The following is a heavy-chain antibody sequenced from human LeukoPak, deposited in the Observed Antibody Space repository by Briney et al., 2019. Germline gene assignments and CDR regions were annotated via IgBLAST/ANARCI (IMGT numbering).Heavy chain of an antibody. D-gene: IGHD2-2*01. CDR3: ARDMIVVVPAAIDLSAFDI. CDR1: GFTFSSYS. Sequence: GGSLRLSCAASGFTFSSYSMNWVRQAPGKGLEWVSSISSSSSYIYYADSVKGRFTISRDNAKNSLYLQMNSLRAEDTAVYYCARDMIVVVPAAIDLSAFDIWGQGTMVTVSS. CDR2: ISSSSSYI. V-gene: IGHV3-21*01. J-gene: IGHJ3*02.